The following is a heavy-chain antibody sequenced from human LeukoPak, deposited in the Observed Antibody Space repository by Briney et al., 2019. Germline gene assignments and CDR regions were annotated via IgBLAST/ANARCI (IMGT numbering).Heavy chain of an antibody. CDR1: GGSISSGGYS. CDR3: ARGVIAAGGNDFDY. V-gene: IGHV4-30-4*07. J-gene: IGHJ4*02. Sequence: SETLSLTCAVSGGSISSGGYSWSWIRQPPGKGLEWIGHIYYSGSTYYNPSLKSRVTISVDTSKTQFSLKLSSVTAADTAVYYCARGVIAAGGNDFDYWGQGTLVTVSS. D-gene: IGHD6-13*01. CDR2: IYYSGST.